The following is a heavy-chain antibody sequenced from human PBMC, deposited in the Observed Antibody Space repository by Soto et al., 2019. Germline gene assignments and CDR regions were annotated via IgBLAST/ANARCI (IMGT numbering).Heavy chain of an antibody. CDR1: GFTFSSYA. D-gene: IGHD3-22*01. J-gene: IGHJ4*02. CDR3: ANAARTYYYDSSGSRFDY. CDR2: ISGSGGST. V-gene: IGHV3-23*01. Sequence: PGGSLRLSCAASGFTFSSYAMSWVRQAPGKGLEWVSAISGSGGSTYYADSVKGRFTISRDNSKNKLYLQMNRLRAEDTAVYYRANAARTYYYDSSGSRFDYWGQGTLVTVSS.